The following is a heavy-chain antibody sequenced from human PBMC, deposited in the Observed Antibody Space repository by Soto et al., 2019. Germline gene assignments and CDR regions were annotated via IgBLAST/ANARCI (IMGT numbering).Heavy chain of an antibody. CDR1: GGSFSGYY. J-gene: IGHJ6*02. CDR3: ARGRQQATYYYYYYGMDV. Sequence: SETLSLTCAVYGGSFSGYYWSLIRQTPGKGLECIWEINHSGSTNYNPSLKSRVTISVDTSKNQFSLKLSSVTAADTAVYYCARGRQQATYYYYYYGMDVWGQGTTVT. D-gene: IGHD6-13*01. CDR2: INHSGST. V-gene: IGHV4-34*01.